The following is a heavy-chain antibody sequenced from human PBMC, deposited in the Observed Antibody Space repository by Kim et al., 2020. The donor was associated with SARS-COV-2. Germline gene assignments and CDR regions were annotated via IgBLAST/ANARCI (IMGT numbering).Heavy chain of an antibody. CDR3: ARPPVTTIWYFDL. CDR2: ISSTGNTI. CDR1: EFTFSSYG. V-gene: IGHV3-48*02. J-gene: IGHJ2*01. D-gene: IGHD4-17*01. Sequence: GGSLRLSCVVSEFTFSSYGMNWVRQAPGKGLEWVSYISSTGNTIYYADSVKGRFTISRDNAKNSVHLQMNSLRDEDAAVYYCARPPVTTIWYFDLWGRGTLVTVSS.